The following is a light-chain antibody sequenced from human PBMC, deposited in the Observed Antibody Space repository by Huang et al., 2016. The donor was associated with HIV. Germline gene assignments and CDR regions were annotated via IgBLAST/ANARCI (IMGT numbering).Light chain of an antibody. CDR3: QQYYSTPA. CDR1: QRVLDSSNKKNY. J-gene: IGKJ1*01. CDR2: GAS. V-gene: IGKV4-1*01. Sequence: DIVMTQSPDSLPVSLGERATINCKSSQRVLDSSNKKNYLAWYQQKPGQPPKLLLYGASVRESGVPDRVRGSGSGTEFTLTINNLQAEDVAVYYCQQYYSTPAFGQGTNVDI.